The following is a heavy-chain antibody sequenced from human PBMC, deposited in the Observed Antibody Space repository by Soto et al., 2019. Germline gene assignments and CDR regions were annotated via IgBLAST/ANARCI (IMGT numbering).Heavy chain of an antibody. V-gene: IGHV3-21*01. CDR3: ARLDYYGSGSPHNY. CDR2: ISSSSSYI. CDR1: GFTFSSYS. Sequence: EVQLVESGGGLVKPGGSLRLSCAASGFTFSSYSMNWVRQAPGKGLEWVSSISSSSSYIYYADSVKGRFTISRDNAKNSLYLQMYSLRAEDTAVYYCARLDYYGSGSPHNYWGQGTLVTVSS. D-gene: IGHD3-10*01. J-gene: IGHJ4*02.